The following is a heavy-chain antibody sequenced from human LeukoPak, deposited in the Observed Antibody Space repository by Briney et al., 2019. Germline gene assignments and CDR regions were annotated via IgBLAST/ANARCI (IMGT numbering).Heavy chain of an antibody. CDR2: ISYDGSNK. CDR1: GFTFSSYA. V-gene: IGHV3-30*04. CDR3: AIGREYYSNYFFDY. J-gene: IGHJ4*02. D-gene: IGHD4-11*01. Sequence: GRSLRLSCAASGFTFSSYAMHWVRQAPGKGLEWVAVISYDGSNKYYADSVKGRFTISRDNSKNTLYLQMNSLRAEDTAVYYCAIGREYYSNYFFDYWGQGTLVTVSS.